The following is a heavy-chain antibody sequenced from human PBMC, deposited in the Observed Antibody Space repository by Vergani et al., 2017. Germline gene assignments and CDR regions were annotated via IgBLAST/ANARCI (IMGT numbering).Heavy chain of an antibody. V-gene: IGHV3-49*04. J-gene: IGHJ4*02. CDR3: TRVLTSYYDYVWGSYRFDY. CDR1: GFTFGDYA. D-gene: IGHD3-16*02. CDR2: IRSKAYGGTT. Sequence: EVQLEESGGGLVQPGRSLRLSCTASGFTFGDYAMSWVRQAPGKGLEWVGFIRSKAYGGTTEYAASVKGRVTISRDDSKSIAYLQMNSLKTEYTAVYYCTRVLTSYYDYVWGSYRFDYWGQGTLVTVSS.